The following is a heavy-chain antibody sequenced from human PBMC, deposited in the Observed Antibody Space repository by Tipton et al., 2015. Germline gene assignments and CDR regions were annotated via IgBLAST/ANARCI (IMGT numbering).Heavy chain of an antibody. Sequence: TLSLTCTVSGGSMSDYYWNWIRQSPGKGLEWIGYIRNSKYTFHNPSLESRVTISVHTSKTQFSLKLISVTAADTAVYHCARDSFGYYSFDSWGPGTLVTVSS. J-gene: IGHJ4*02. CDR2: IRNSKYT. CDR1: GGSMSDYY. V-gene: IGHV4-59*01. CDR3: ARDSFGYYSFDS. D-gene: IGHD5-18*01.